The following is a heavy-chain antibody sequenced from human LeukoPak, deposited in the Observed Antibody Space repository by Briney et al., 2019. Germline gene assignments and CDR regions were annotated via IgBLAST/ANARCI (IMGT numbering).Heavy chain of an antibody. CDR1: GYSFSRNY. CDR2: INPKTGST. V-gene: IGHV1-2*02. CDR3: ARSSGGSGRWGDNWFDP. D-gene: IGHD3-10*01. Sequence: ASVKVSFKASGYSFSRNYIHCVRQAPAQGLEWMGWINPKTGSTNYAEKFQGRVTMTRDTSISTCYMELSRLRSDDVAVYYCARSSGGSGRWGDNWFDPWGQGTLVIVSS. J-gene: IGHJ5*02.